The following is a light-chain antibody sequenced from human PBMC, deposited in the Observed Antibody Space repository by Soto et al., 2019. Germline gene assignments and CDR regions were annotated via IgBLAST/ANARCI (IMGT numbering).Light chain of an antibody. CDR2: GAS. Sequence: EIVMTQSPATLSVSPGERATLSCRASQSVSSNLAWYQQKPGQAPRLLIYGASTRVTGIPARFSGSGSGTDFTLTIISLQSEDFAVYYCQQYNNWPVYTFGQGTKLEIK. CDR1: QSVSSN. V-gene: IGKV3-15*01. CDR3: QQYNNWPVYT. J-gene: IGKJ2*01.